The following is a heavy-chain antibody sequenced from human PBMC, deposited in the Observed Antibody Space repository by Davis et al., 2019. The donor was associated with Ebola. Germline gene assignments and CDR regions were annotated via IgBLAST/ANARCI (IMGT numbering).Heavy chain of an antibody. V-gene: IGHV4-34*01. CDR1: GGSFSGYY. J-gene: IGHJ6*02. D-gene: IGHD3-10*01. Sequence: MPSETLSLTCAVYGGSFSGYYWSWIRQPPGKGLEWIGEINHSGSTNYNPPLKSRVTISVDTSKNQFSLKLSSVTAADTAVYYCARELILLWFGEDYYYGMDVWGQGTTVTVSS. CDR2: INHSGST. CDR3: ARELILLWFGEDYYYGMDV.